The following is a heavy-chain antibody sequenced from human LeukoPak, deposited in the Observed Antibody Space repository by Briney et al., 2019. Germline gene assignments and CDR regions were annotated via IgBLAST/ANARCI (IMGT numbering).Heavy chain of an antibody. CDR3: ARWSGSVTAQNYYYYMDV. Sequence: PSQTLSLTCTVSGGSISSGGYYWSWIRQPPGKGLEWIGYIYHSGSTYYNPSLKSRVTISVDRSKNQFSLKLSSVTAADTAVYYCARWSGSVTAQNYYYYMDVWGEGTTVTVSS. CDR1: GGSISSGGYY. CDR2: IYHSGST. J-gene: IGHJ6*03. D-gene: IGHD2-2*01. V-gene: IGHV4-30-2*01.